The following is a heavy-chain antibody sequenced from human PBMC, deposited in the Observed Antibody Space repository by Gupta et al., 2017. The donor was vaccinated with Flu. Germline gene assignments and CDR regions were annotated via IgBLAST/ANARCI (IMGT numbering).Heavy chain of an antibody. CDR1: GYTFTGYY. CDR3: ARSYCSGGSCYYGYDY. J-gene: IGHJ4*02. D-gene: IGHD2-15*01. CDR2: INPNRGGT. Sequence: GAEVKKPGASVKVSCKASGYTFTGYYIHWVRQAPGQGLEWMGWINPNRGGTSYAQKFQGRVTMTSDTSINTAYMELSGLNSDDTAVFYCARSYCSGGSCYYGYDYWGQGTLVTVSS. V-gene: IGHV1-2*02.